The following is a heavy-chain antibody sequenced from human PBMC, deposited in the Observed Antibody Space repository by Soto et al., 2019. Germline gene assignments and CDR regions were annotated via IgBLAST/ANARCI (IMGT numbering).Heavy chain of an antibody. Sequence: PGGPQRLSCAASGFNISSYGMHWVRQAPGKGLEWVAVISYDGSNKYYADSVKGRFTISRDNSKNTLYLQMNSLRAEDTAVYYCAKAGGYRNYARHYFDYWGQGTLVTVSS. D-gene: IGHD4-4*01. CDR3: AKAGGYRNYARHYFDY. J-gene: IGHJ4*02. CDR2: ISYDGSNK. CDR1: GFNISSYG. V-gene: IGHV3-30*18.